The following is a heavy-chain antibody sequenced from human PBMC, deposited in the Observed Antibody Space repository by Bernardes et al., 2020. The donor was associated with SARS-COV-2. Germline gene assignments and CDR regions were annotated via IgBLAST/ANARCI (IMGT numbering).Heavy chain of an antibody. CDR1: GGSFCGYF. CDR3: ARGGIGDRPAN. D-gene: IGHD6-6*01. Sequence: SEPLSPTCAVYGGSFCGYFWTCPRQPPGKALEWIGENNHSGDTSYNPSLKSRVTIVVDTSKNQLALKLTSVTAADTAVDYCARGGIGDRPANWGQGTLVTVSS. V-gene: IGHV4-34*01. J-gene: IGHJ4*02. CDR2: NNHSGDT.